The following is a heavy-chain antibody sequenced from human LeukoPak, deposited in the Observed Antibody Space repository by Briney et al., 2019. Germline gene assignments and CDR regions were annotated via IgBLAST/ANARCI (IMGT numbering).Heavy chain of an antibody. J-gene: IGHJ4*02. CDR2: MNPNSGNT. CDR1: GYTFTSYD. Sequence: ASVKVSCKASGYTFTSYDINWVRQATGQGLEWMGWMNPNSGNTGYAQKFQGRVTITRNTSISTAYMELSSLRSEDTAVYYCARVFRTNGVGASPLGYWGQGTLVTVSS. D-gene: IGHD1-26*01. CDR3: ARVFRTNGVGASPLGY. V-gene: IGHV1-8*03.